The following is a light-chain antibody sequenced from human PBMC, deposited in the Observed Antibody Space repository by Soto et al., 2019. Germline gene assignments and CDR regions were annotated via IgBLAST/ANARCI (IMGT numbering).Light chain of an antibody. J-gene: IGLJ2*01. Sequence: QSALTQPASVSGSPGQSITISCTGTSSDVGGYNYVSWYQQHPGKAPKLMIYDVSNRPSGVSNRFSGSKSGTTVSLTISGLQAEDEADYYCSSYSSTGTLRVFGGGTKLTVL. CDR2: DVS. CDR3: SSYSSTGTLRV. CDR1: SSDVGGYNY. V-gene: IGLV2-14*01.